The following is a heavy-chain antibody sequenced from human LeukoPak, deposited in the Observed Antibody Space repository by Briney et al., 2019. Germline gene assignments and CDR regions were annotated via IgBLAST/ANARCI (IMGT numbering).Heavy chain of an antibody. CDR3: ARGGVRSWYYFDY. CDR1: GYTFTGYY. D-gene: IGHD6-13*01. J-gene: IGHJ4*02. V-gene: IGHV1-2*02. CDR2: IIPNSGGT. Sequence: GASVKVSCKASGYTFTGYYIHWVRQAPGQGLEWMGWIIPNSGGTNYAQKFQGRVTMTRDTSISTAYMELSWLRSDDTAVYYCARGGVRSWYYFDYWGQGTLVSVSS.